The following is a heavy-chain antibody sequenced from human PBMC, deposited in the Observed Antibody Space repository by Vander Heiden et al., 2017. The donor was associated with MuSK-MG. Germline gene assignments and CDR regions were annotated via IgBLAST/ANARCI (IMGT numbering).Heavy chain of an antibody. J-gene: IGHJ4*02. CDR2: ISGSDGST. CDR1: GFTFNNYA. V-gene: IGHV3-23*01. CDR3: ARGGYSNGWFDY. D-gene: IGHD6-19*01. Sequence: EVQLLESGGGLVQPEGSLRLSCAASGFTFNNYAMSWVRQAPGKGLEWVSVISGSDGSTFYAGSVKGRFIVSRDNSKNTLYLQMNSLRAEDTAIYYCARGGYSNGWFDYWGQGTLVTVSS.